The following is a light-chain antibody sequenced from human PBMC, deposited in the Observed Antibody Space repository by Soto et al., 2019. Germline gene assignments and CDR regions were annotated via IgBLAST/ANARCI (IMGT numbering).Light chain of an antibody. J-gene: IGKJ1*01. Sequence: EIVLTQSPGTLSLSPVERSTLSFMASQSVSSSYLAWYQQKPGQAPRLLIYGASTRATGIPARFSGSGSGTEFTLTISSLQSEDFAVYYCQQYNNWPPWTFGQGTKGDIK. CDR3: QQYNNWPPWT. V-gene: IGKV3-15*01. CDR1: QSVSSSY. CDR2: GAS.